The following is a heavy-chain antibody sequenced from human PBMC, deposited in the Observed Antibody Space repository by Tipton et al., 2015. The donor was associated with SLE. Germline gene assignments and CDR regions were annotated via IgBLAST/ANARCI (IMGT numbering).Heavy chain of an antibody. CDR3: ASRGWP. V-gene: IGHV4-39*01. CDR1: GGSISSSSYY. J-gene: IGHJ3*01. D-gene: IGHD1-26*01. CDR2: IYCSGST. Sequence: TLSLTCTVSGGSISSSSYYWGWIRQPPGKGLEWIGSIYCSGSTYYNPSLKSRVTISVDTSKNQFSRKLSSVTAADTAVYYCASRGWPWGQGTMVTVSS.